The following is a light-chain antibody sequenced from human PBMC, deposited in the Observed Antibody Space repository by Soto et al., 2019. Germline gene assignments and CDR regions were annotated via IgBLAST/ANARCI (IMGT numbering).Light chain of an antibody. CDR1: QDITNY. V-gene: IGKV1-33*01. J-gene: IGKJ3*01. Sequence: DLKMTQSPSSLSASVGDRVTITCQASQDITNYLNWYHQKPGKAPKLLIYHASNLETGVPSRFSGSGSGTDFTFTITSLQPEDIATYFCQQYDNVPPTFGPGTKVDIK. CDR3: QQYDNVPPT. CDR2: HAS.